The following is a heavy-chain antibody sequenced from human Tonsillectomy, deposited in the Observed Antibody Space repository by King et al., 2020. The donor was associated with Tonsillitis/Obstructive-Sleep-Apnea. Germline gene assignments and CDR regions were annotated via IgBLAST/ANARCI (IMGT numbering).Heavy chain of an antibody. J-gene: IGHJ4*02. CDR1: GYSFSDYW. CDR2: IYPGDSDT. Sequence: QLVQSGAEVKKPGESLKISCKASGYSFSDYWIGWVRQMPGKGLEWMGIIYPGDSDTRYSPSFQGQVTISAHKSISTAYLQWSSLKASDTAMYYCARLGVVSAATTVNRLGTGFDYWGQGTLVTVSS. D-gene: IGHD2-2*01. V-gene: IGHV5-51*01. CDR3: ARLGVVSAATTVNRLGTGFDY.